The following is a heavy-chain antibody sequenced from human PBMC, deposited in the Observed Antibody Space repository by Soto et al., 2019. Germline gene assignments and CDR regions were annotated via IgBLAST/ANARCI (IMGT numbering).Heavy chain of an antibody. CDR2: IYHSGST. CDR3: ARVFMYDTSGYYYFDY. V-gene: IGHV4-30-2*01. CDR1: GGSISSGGYS. D-gene: IGHD3-22*01. J-gene: IGHJ4*02. Sequence: SETLSLTCAVSGGSISSGGYSWSWIRQPPGKGLEWIGYIYHSGSTSYNPSLKSRVTISVDRSKNQFSLKLSSVTAADTAVYYCARVFMYDTSGYYYFDYWGQGTLVTVSS.